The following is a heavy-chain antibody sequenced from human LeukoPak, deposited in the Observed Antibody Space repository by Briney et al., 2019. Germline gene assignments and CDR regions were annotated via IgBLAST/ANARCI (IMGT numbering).Heavy chain of an antibody. V-gene: IGHV4-59*01. Sequence: PSETLSLTCTVSGGSISSYYWSWIRQPPGKGLEWIGHIYYSGSTNYNPSLKSRVTISVDTSKNQFSLKLSSVTAADTAVYYCARGIPYYYGSGIQNWFDPWGQGTLVTVSS. CDR1: GGSISSYY. D-gene: IGHD3-10*01. J-gene: IGHJ5*02. CDR2: IYYSGST. CDR3: ARGIPYYYGSGIQNWFDP.